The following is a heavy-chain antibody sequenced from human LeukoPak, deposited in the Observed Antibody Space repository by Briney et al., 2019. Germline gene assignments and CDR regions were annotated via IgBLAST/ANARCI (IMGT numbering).Heavy chain of an antibody. CDR3: VREAYCTSSSCHLDP. CDR1: GFTFTDSY. V-gene: IGHV3-11*04. J-gene: IGHJ5*02. CDR2: IDSSATIL. D-gene: IGHD2-2*01. Sequence: PGGSLRLSCAGSGFTFTDSYMNWIRQAPGKGPEWISYIDSSATILHYADSVKGRFTISRDNAKNSLYLQMNSLRAEDSAVYYCVREAYCTSSSCHLDPWGQGTLVTVSS.